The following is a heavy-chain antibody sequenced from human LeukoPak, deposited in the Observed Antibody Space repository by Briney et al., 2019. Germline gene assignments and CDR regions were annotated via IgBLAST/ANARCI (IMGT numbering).Heavy chain of an antibody. Sequence: GGSLRLSCAASGFTVSSNYMSWVRQAPGKGLEWVSVIYSGGSTYYADSVKGRFTISRDNSKNTLYLQTNSLRAEDTAVYYCARAYTYYYDTWGQGTLVTVSS. D-gene: IGHD3-22*01. CDR3: ARAYTYYYDT. CDR1: GFTVSSNY. V-gene: IGHV3-53*01. CDR2: IYSGGST. J-gene: IGHJ5*02.